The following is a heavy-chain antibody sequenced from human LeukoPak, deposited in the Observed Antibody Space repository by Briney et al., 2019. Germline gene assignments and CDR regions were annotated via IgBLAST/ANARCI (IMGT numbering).Heavy chain of an antibody. CDR1: GFTFSSYS. CDR2: ISSSSSTI. V-gene: IGHV3-48*04. D-gene: IGHD5-18*01. Sequence: PGGSLRLSCAASGFTFSSYSMNWVRQAPGKGLEWVSYISSSSSTIYYADSVKGRFTISRDNAKNSLYLQMNSLRAEDTAVYYCATIRTAMAPWVSYYGMDVWGQGTAVTVSS. J-gene: IGHJ6*02. CDR3: ATIRTAMAPWVSYYGMDV.